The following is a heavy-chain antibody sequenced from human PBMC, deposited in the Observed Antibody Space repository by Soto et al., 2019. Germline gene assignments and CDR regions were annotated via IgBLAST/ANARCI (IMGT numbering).Heavy chain of an antibody. CDR1: GFTLSSYW. CDR2: INSDGSTT. D-gene: IGHD2-8*02. V-gene: IGHV3-74*01. CDR3: ARALTGTFDY. J-gene: IGHJ4*01. Sequence: EVHLVESGGGLVQPGGSLSLSCAASGFTLSSYWMHWFRQAPGEGLVWVSRINSDGSTTDYADSVKGRFTISRDNAKNTLFLQMDSLRVEDTAVYYCARALTGTFDYWGRGALVTVSS.